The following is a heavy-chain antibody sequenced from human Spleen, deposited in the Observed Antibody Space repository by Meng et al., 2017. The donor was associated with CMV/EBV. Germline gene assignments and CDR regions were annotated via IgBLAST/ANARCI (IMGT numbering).Heavy chain of an antibody. J-gene: IGHJ6*02. Sequence: SVNVSCKASGGTFSSYAISWVRQAPGQGLEWMGGIIPIFGTANYAQKFQGRVTITTDESTSTAYMELSSLRSEDTAVYYCARANYDFWSGDYYYYYGMDVWGQGTTVTVSS. V-gene: IGHV1-69*05. D-gene: IGHD3-3*01. CDR3: ARANYDFWSGDYYYYYGMDV. CDR2: IIPIFGTA. CDR1: GGTFSSYA.